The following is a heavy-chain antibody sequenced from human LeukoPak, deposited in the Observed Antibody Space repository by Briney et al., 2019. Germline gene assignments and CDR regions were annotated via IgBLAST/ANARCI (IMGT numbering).Heavy chain of an antibody. Sequence: SETLSLTCSVSGDSISIYYWSWIRQPPGKGLEWIGYIYNSGSTNYNPSLKSRVTISVDTSKNQLSLKLTSVTAADTAVYYCARDRELGYWGQGTLVTVSS. D-gene: IGHD3-10*01. CDR2: IYNSGST. CDR1: GDSISIYY. V-gene: IGHV4-59*01. J-gene: IGHJ4*02. CDR3: ARDRELGY.